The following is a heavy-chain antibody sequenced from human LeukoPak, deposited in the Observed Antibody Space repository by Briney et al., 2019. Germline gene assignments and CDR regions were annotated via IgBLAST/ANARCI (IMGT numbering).Heavy chain of an antibody. J-gene: IGHJ3*02. Sequence: SETLSLTCAVYGGSFSGYYWSWLRQPPGKGLEWIGEINHSGSTNYNPSLKSRVTISVDTSKNQFSLKLSSVTAADTAVYYCARGTLGSYSQMGDAFDIWGQGTMVTVSS. CDR1: GGSFSGYY. V-gene: IGHV4-34*01. D-gene: IGHD3-10*01. CDR3: ARGTLGSYSQMGDAFDI. CDR2: INHSGST.